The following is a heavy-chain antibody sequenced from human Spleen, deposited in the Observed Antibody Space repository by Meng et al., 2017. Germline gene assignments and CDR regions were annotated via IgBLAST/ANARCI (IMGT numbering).Heavy chain of an antibody. CDR1: SGSVSSGGYY. D-gene: IGHD4-11*01. Sequence: QVQLQEAGPGLVKPSQTLSLTCTVSSGSVSSGGYYWSWIHQHPGKGLEWIGYIYYSGSAYYNPSLKSRITISVDTSQNNLSLKLSSVTAADSAVYYCARGPTTMAHDFDYWGQGTLVTVSS. J-gene: IGHJ4*02. CDR3: ARGPTTMAHDFDY. CDR2: IYYSGSA. V-gene: IGHV4-31*03.